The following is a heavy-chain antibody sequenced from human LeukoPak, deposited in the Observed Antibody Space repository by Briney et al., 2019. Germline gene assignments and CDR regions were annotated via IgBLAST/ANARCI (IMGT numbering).Heavy chain of an antibody. J-gene: IGHJ5*02. D-gene: IGHD3-9*01. CDR2: INPNSGGT. V-gene: IGHV1-2*06. CDR3: VTETRELRYFDWLLYFDP. CDR1: GYTFTGYY. Sequence: ATVKVSCKASGYTFTGYYMHWVRQAPGQGLEWMGRINPNSGGTNYAQKFQGRVTMTRDTSISTAYMELSRLRSDDTAVYYCVTETRELRYFDWLLYFDPWGQGTLVTVSS.